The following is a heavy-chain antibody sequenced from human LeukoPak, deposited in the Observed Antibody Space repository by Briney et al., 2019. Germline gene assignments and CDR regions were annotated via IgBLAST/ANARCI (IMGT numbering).Heavy chain of an antibody. J-gene: IGHJ5*02. CDR1: GFTLSRSA. D-gene: IGHD5-12*01. CDR2: MSSNGSNE. Sequence: GRSLRLSCAASGFTLSRSAMHWVRQAPGKGLEWVALMSSNGSNEHYADSVRGRFTISRDSSNTRLYLQMNSLRPEDTALYYCTRWIEVLSSFDPWGQGTLVTVSS. CDR3: TRWIEVLSSFDP. V-gene: IGHV3-30*04.